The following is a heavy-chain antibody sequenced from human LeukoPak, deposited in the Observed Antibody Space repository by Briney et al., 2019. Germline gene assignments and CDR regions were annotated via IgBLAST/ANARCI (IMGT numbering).Heavy chain of an antibody. CDR2: SYYTGST. V-gene: IGHV4-59*01. CDR1: GGSINNYY. CDR3: ARGQRMLPY. D-gene: IGHD2-15*01. Sequence: PSETLSLTCTVSGGSINNYYWSWIRQRPGKGLEWIGYSYYTGSTNYNPSLKSRVTISVDTSKNQFSLKLRYVTAADTAVYYCARGQRMLPYWGQGTLVTVSS. J-gene: IGHJ4*02.